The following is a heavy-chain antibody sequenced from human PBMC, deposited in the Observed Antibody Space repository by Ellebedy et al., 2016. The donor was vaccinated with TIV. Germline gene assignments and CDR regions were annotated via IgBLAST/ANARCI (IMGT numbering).Heavy chain of an antibody. CDR3: ARDGGNWDFDQ. Sequence: PGGSLRLSCAASGFAFRASYMHWVRQAPGKGLVWVSQILTDGSATHYADSVKGRFTISRDDAKNTVYLQMNSLRVDDTAVYYCARDGGNWDFDQWGQGTLVTVSS. D-gene: IGHD1-1*01. V-gene: IGHV3-74*01. CDR2: ILTDGSAT. J-gene: IGHJ4*02. CDR1: GFAFRASY.